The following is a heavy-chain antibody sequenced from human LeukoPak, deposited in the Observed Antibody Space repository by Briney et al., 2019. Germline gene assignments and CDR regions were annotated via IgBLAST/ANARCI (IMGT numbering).Heavy chain of an antibody. CDR1: GGSFSGYY. CDR2: INHSGST. D-gene: IGHD4-17*01. CDR3: ARSGYGDAGDY. V-gene: IGHV4-34*01. Sequence: SETLSLTCAVYGGSFSGYYWSWIRQPPGKGLEWIGEINHSGSTNYNPSLKSRVTISVDTSKNQFSLKLSSVTAADTAVYYCARSGYGDAGDYWGQGTLVTVSS. J-gene: IGHJ4*02.